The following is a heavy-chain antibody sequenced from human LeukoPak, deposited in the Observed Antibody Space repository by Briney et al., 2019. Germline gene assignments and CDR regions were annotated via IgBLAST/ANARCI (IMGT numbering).Heavy chain of an antibody. CDR2: ISYDGSNK. V-gene: IGHV3-30*18. Sequence: GGSLRLSCAASGFSFSSYGMHWVRQAPGKGLEWVAVISYDGSNKHYEDSLKGRFTISSDNSKNTLYLQMNSLRAEDTAVYYCAKDHGPGVFDYWGQGTLVTVAS. CDR1: GFSFSSYG. D-gene: IGHD3-10*01. J-gene: IGHJ4*02. CDR3: AKDHGPGVFDY.